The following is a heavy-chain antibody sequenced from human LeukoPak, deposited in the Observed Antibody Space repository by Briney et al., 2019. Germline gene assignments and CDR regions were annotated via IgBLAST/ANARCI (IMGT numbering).Heavy chain of an antibody. V-gene: IGHV4-39*07. J-gene: IGHJ4*02. CDR3: ARGGLVGITTCYFDS. CDR1: GGSISSSSYY. Sequence: SETLSLTCTVSGGSISSSSYYWGWIRQPPGKGLEWIGSIYYSGSTYYNPSLKSRVTISVDTSKNQFSLKLNSVTAADTAVYYCARGGLVGITTCYFDSWGQGTLVTVSS. CDR2: IYYSGST. D-gene: IGHD1-26*01.